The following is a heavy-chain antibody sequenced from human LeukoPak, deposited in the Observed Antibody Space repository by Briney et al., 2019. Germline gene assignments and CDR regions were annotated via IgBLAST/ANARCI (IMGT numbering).Heavy chain of an antibody. Sequence: GASVKVSCKASGNTFTSYYMHWVRQAPGQGLEWMGIINPSGGSTSYAQKFQGKVTMTRDTSTSTVYMELSSLRSEDTAVYYCAKFGQQLVPDYWGQGTLVTVSS. CDR2: INPSGGST. D-gene: IGHD6-13*01. V-gene: IGHV1-46*01. J-gene: IGHJ4*02. CDR1: GNTFTSYY. CDR3: AKFGQQLVPDY.